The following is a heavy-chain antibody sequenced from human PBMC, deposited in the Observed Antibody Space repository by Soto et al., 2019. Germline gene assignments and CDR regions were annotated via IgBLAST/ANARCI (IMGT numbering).Heavy chain of an antibody. Sequence: QVQLVQSGSEVKKPGASVKVSCKVSGYTLTELSMHWVRQAPGQGLEWMGGFDPEDGETIYAQKFQGRVTMTEDTSTDTAYMELSSLRSADTAVYYCATAISSWYVSHVDYWGQGTLVTVSS. CDR2: FDPEDGET. D-gene: IGHD6-13*01. CDR3: ATAISSWYVSHVDY. V-gene: IGHV1-24*01. J-gene: IGHJ4*02. CDR1: GYTLTELS.